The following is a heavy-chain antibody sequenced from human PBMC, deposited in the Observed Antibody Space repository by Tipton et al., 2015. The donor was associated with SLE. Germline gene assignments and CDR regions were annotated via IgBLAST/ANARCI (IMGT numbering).Heavy chain of an antibody. CDR2: VYITGSP. V-gene: IGHV4-61*02. CDR1: GVSISSGSYY. J-gene: IGHJ3*02. Sequence: LRLSCTVSGVSISSGSYYWNWIRQPAGKGLEWIGRVYITGSPFYNPSLESRVAISMDTSKNQFSLKLTAVTAADTAVYYCARTLDALDIWGQGTMVTVSS. CDR3: ARTLDALDI.